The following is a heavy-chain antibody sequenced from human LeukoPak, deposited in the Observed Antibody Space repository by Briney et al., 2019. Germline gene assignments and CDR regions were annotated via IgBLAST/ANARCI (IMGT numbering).Heavy chain of an antibody. V-gene: IGHV3-33*01. CDR1: GFTFSSYG. CDR3: ARDFEQQLPQGS. Sequence: GSLRLSCAASGFTFSSYGMHWVRQAPGKGLEGVAVIWYDGSNKYYADSVKGRFTISRDNSKNTLYLQMNSLRAEDTAVYYCARDFEQQLPQGSWGQGTLVTVSS. CDR2: IWYDGSNK. J-gene: IGHJ4*02. D-gene: IGHD6-13*01.